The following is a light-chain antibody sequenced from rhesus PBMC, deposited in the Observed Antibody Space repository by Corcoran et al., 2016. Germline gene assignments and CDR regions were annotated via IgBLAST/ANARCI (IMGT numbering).Light chain of an antibody. CDR1: ENVNNY. CDR2: KAS. V-gene: IGKV1-74*01. Sequence: DIQMTQSPSSLSASVGDRVTITCRARENVNNYLNWYQQKPGKDPKHMIYKASTLHMGVPSRFIGSGSGTDYTFTISSLQPEDVATYYCQHGYGTPFTFGPGTKLDIK. J-gene: IGKJ3*01. CDR3: QHGYGTPFT.